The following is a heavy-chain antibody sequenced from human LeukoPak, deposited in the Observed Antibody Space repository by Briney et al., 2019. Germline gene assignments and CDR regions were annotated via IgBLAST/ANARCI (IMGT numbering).Heavy chain of an antibody. D-gene: IGHD2-2*01. J-gene: IGHJ4*02. CDR3: VRLSLGYCFSTICLF. CDR2: ISSSTGNT. V-gene: IGHV1-18*01. Sequence: ASVKVSRKASGCNFNTNGSGRERQAPGQGLEWMGWISSSTGNTKYAQKLQDRVTMTTDTSTSTAYLYLRNLRSDDTAVDYCVRLSLGYCFSTICLFWGQGTLVTVSS. CDR1: GCNFNTNG.